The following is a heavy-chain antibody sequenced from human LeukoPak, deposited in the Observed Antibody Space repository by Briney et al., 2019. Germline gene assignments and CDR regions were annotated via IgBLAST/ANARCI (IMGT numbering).Heavy chain of an antibody. Sequence: GASVKVSCKTSGYTFTASYIYWVRQAPGQGLEWMGRINPNSGDTDYAQKFQGRVTMTRDTSINTAYMEVRRLTSDDTADYYCARSAEHCANGVCFTKHCMDVWGKGTTVTVSS. J-gene: IGHJ6*04. D-gene: IGHD2-8*01. V-gene: IGHV1-2*02. CDR1: GYTFTASY. CDR3: ARSAEHCANGVCFTKHCMDV. CDR2: INPNSGDT.